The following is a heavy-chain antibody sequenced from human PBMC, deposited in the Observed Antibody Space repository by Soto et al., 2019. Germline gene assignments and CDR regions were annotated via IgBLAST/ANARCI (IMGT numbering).Heavy chain of an antibody. J-gene: IGHJ4*02. CDR1: GGSISSGGYS. D-gene: IGHD2-2*01. V-gene: IGHV4-30-2*01. CDR3: ARGGCSSTSCDPNYFDY. CDR2: IYHSGST. Sequence: SETLSLTCAVSGGSISSGGYSWSWIRQPPGKGLEWIGYIYHSGSTYYNPSLKSRVTISVDRSKNQFSLKLSSVTAADTAVYYCARGGCSSTSCDPNYFDYWGQGTLVTVS.